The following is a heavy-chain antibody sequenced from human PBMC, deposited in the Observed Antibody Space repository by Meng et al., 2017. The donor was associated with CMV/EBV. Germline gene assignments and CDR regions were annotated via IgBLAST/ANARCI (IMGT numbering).Heavy chain of an antibody. CDR2: IIPILGIA. V-gene: IGHV1-69*02. J-gene: IGHJ4*02. CDR1: GGTFSSYT. D-gene: IGHD3-10*01. CDR3: ARGLRGVTFDY. Sequence: SVKVSCKASGGTFSSYTISWVRQAPGQGLEWMGRIIPILGIANYAQKFQGRVTITADKSTSTAYMELSSLRSDDTTVYYCARGLRGVTFDYWGQGTLVTVSS.